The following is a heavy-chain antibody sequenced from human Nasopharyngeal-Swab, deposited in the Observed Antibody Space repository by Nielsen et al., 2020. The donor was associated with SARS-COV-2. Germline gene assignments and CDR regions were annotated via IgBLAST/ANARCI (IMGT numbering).Heavy chain of an antibody. CDR3: ARESTYYDFWSGYHLLNGWFDP. J-gene: IGHJ5*02. CDR2: IYYSGST. V-gene: IGHV4-31*03. Sequence: SETLSLTCTVSGGSISSGGYYWSWIRQHPGKGLGWIGYIYYSGSTYYNPSLKSRVTISVDTSKNQFSLKLSSVTAADTAVYYCARESTYYDFWSGYHLLNGWFDPWGQGTLVTVSS. CDR1: GGSISSGGYY. D-gene: IGHD3-3*01.